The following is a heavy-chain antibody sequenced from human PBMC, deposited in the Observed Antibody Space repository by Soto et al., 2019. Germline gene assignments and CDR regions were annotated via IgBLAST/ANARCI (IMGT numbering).Heavy chain of an antibody. J-gene: IGHJ4*02. D-gene: IGHD3-9*01. V-gene: IGHV4-59*08. Sequence: SETLSLTCTVSGGSIGTYYWSWIRQPPGKGLEWIGYIYYRGNTDYNPSLKSRVTISLDTPKNQFSLKLSSVTAADTAVYYCARHPGYYDILTGYTTYYFDYWGQAILVTVSS. CDR3: ARHPGYYDILTGYTTYYFDY. CDR1: GGSIGTYY. CDR2: IYYRGNT.